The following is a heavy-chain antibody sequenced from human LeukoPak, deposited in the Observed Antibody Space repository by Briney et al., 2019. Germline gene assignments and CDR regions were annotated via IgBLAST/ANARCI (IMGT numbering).Heavy chain of an antibody. D-gene: IGHD6-19*01. CDR1: GFTFSSYA. CDR2: ISRDGKNE. CDR3: ARDMGSGWPTAPYYYYGMDV. Sequence: PGRSLRLSCAASGFTFSSYAMHWARQAPGKGLEWVAVISRDGKNEYYGDFVKGRFTISRDNAKNSLYLLMNSLRAEDTAVYYCARDMGSGWPTAPYYYYGMDVWGQGTTVTVSS. V-gene: IGHV3-30*04. J-gene: IGHJ6*02.